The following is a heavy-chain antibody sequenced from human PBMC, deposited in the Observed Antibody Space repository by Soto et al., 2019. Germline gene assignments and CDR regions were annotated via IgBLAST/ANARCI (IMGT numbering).Heavy chain of an antibody. Sequence: SETLSLTCTVSGGSISSSSYYWGWIRQPPGKGLEWIGSIHYSGSTYYNPSLKSRVTISVDTSKNQFSLKLSSVTAADTAVYYCARLEVTDSSSWYNWFDPWGQGTLVTVSS. J-gene: IGHJ5*02. CDR2: IHYSGST. V-gene: IGHV4-39*01. CDR3: ARLEVTDSSSWYNWFDP. CDR1: GGSISSSSYY. D-gene: IGHD6-13*01.